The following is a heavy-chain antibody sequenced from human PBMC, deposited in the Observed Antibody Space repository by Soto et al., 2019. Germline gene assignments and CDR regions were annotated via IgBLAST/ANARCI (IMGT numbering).Heavy chain of an antibody. J-gene: IGHJ4*02. Sequence: PGXSLRLSGAASGFTFSSYSMNWVRQAPVKGLEWVSYISSSSSTIYYADSVKGRLTISRDNAKNSLYLQMNSLRDEDTAVYYCARIGYSSGWFSSAWIVDWGQGTLVTVSS. V-gene: IGHV3-48*02. CDR2: ISSSSSTI. D-gene: IGHD6-19*01. CDR3: ARIGYSSGWFSSAWIVD. CDR1: GFTFSSYS.